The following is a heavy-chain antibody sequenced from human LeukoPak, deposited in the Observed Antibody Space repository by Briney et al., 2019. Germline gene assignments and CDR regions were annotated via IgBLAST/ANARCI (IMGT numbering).Heavy chain of an antibody. J-gene: IGHJ4*02. V-gene: IGHV3-21*01. CDR1: GFTFNNYW. CDR2: ISSSSRHI. D-gene: IGHD6-19*01. Sequence: GGSLRLSCSASGFTFNNYWMNWVRQAPGKGLEWVSFISSSSRHIYYADSVKGRFTTSRDNAKNSLYLQMTSLRAEDTAIYYCARGGYTSGCIDYWGQGILVTVSS. CDR3: ARGGYTSGCIDY.